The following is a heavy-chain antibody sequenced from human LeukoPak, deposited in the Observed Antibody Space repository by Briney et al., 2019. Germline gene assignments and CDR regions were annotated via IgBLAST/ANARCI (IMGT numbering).Heavy chain of an antibody. D-gene: IGHD3-3*01. CDR2: INHSGST. Sequence: PSETLSLTCAVYGGSFSGYYWSWIRQPPGMGLEWIGEINHSGSTNYNPSLKSRVTISVDTSKNQFSLKLSSVTAADTAVYYCARGTPYYDFWSGYLYYYYCMDVWGKGTTVTVSS. J-gene: IGHJ6*03. V-gene: IGHV4-34*01. CDR1: GGSFSGYY. CDR3: ARGTPYYDFWSGYLYYYYCMDV.